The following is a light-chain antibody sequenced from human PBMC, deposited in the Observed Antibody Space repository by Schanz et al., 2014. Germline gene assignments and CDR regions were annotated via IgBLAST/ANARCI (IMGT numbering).Light chain of an antibody. J-gene: IGKJ2*01. CDR2: AAS. Sequence: DIQMTQSPSSLSASVGDRVTITCRASQSISSYLNWYQQKPGKAPKLLIYAASRLQSGVPSRFNGSGSGTDFTLTISSLQPEGCATCYCQQYNSYSQTFGQGTRLQVK. CDR1: QSISSY. V-gene: IGKV1-39*01. CDR3: QQYNSYSQT.